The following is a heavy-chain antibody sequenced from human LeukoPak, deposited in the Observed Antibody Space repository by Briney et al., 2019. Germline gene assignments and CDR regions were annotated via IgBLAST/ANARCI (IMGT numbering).Heavy chain of an antibody. Sequence: GGSLRLSCAASGFTFSSYSMNWARQAPGKGLEWVSYISSSSSTIYYADSAKGRFTISRDNAKNSLYLQMNSLRAEDTAVYYCAKRDHGSGSYCFDYWGQGTLVTVSS. D-gene: IGHD3-10*01. V-gene: IGHV3-48*04. CDR1: GFTFSSYS. CDR3: AKRDHGSGSYCFDY. CDR2: ISSSSSTI. J-gene: IGHJ4*02.